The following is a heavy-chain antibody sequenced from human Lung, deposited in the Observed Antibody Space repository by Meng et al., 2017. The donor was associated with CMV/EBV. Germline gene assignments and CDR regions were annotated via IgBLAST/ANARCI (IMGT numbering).Heavy chain of an antibody. D-gene: IGHD2-2*01. CDR1: GFTFSSYE. CDR2: ISSSGSTI. V-gene: IGHV3-48*03. CDR3: ARLLSKGLIVVPAVSSDY. Sequence: GGSLRLXCAASGFTFSSYEMNWVRQAPGKGLEWVSYISSSGSTIYYADSVKGRFTISRDNAKNSLYLQMNSLRAEETAVYYCARLLSKGLIVVPAVSSDYWGQGTLVTVSS. J-gene: IGHJ4*02.